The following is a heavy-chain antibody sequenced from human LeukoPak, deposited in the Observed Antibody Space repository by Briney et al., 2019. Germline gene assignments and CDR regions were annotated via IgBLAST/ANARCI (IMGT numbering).Heavy chain of an antibody. CDR2: IYYRGSS. CDR1: GGSISSGGYY. D-gene: IGHD2-15*01. Sequence: SETLALTCTVSGGSISSGGYYWSWIRQSPGKGLEWIGYIYYRGSSYYNPSLKSRVTISEDTSKNQFSLNLSSVTAADTAVYYCARRVSGGSFDFWGQGTLVTVSS. J-gene: IGHJ4*02. V-gene: IGHV4-31*03. CDR3: ARRVSGGSFDF.